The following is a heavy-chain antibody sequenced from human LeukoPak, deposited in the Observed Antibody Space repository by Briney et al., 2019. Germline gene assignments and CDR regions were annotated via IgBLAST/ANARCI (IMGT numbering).Heavy chain of an antibody. CDR1: GGSISSYY. V-gene: IGHV4-59*01. J-gene: IGHJ3*02. CDR2: IYYSGST. CDR3: ATYGDSRAFDI. D-gene: IGHD4-17*01. Sequence: SETLSLTCTVSGGSISSYYWSWIRQPPGKGLEWIGYIYYSGSTNYNPSLKSRVTISVDTSKNQFSLKLSSVTAADTAVYYCATYGDSRAFDIWGQGTLVTVSP.